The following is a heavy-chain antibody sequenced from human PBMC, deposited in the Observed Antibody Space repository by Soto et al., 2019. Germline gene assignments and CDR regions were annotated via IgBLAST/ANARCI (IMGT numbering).Heavy chain of an antibody. D-gene: IGHD3-10*01. J-gene: IGHJ6*03. CDR1: GFTFSSYA. Sequence: VQLVESGGGLVQPGGSLRLSCAASGFTFSSYAMHWVRQAPGKGLEYVSAISSNGGSTYYANSVKGRFTISRDNSKNTLYLQMGSLRAEDMAVYYCARDLDGSGIDYYMDVWGKGTTVTVSS. CDR3: ARDLDGSGIDYYMDV. V-gene: IGHV3-64*01. CDR2: ISSNGGST.